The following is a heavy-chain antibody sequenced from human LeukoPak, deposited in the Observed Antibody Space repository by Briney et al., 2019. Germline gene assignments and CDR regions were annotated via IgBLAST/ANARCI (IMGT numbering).Heavy chain of an antibody. V-gene: IGHV3-53*01. D-gene: IGHD2-21*01. CDR2: IYREGKA. CDR3: ARVKRHCFKPDDFAI. CDR1: GSTVRSNY. J-gene: IGHJ3*02. Sequence: GRSLRLSCAVSGSTVRSNYMSWVRQARGKGLEWVSVIYREGKAYYGDPVKGRFTISRDNSKNTVYLQMKSLRAEETALNYCARVKRHCFKPDDFAIWGQGTIVTVSS.